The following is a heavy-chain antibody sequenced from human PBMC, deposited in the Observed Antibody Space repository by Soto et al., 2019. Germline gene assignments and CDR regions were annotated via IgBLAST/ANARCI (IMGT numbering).Heavy chain of an antibody. V-gene: IGHV1-46*01. CDR2: INPSGGIT. D-gene: IGHD2-2*01. J-gene: IGHJ6*02. Sequence: SCEASGYGLASCYWRWVRQAPGQGPEWMGIINPSGGITNDAQKFQDRVTMTSDTSTSTVYMELSSLRSEDTAVYYCARGISTTRYYSHPGMDVRGQRTTVTVSS. CDR3: ARGISTTRYYSHPGMDV. CDR1: GYGLASCY.